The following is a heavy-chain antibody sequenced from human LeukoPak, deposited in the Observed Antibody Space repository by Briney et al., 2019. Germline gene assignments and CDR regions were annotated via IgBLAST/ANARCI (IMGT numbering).Heavy chain of an antibody. D-gene: IGHD4-17*01. J-gene: IGHJ4*02. CDR1: GYTFTSYY. Sequence: ASVKVSCKASGYTFTSYYMHWVRQAPGQGLEWMGIINPSGGSTSYAQKFQGRVTMTRDTSTSTVYMELSNLRSEDTAVYYCARDHYSTTSLDYWGQGTLVTVSS. V-gene: IGHV1-46*01. CDR2: INPSGGST. CDR3: ARDHYSTTSLDY.